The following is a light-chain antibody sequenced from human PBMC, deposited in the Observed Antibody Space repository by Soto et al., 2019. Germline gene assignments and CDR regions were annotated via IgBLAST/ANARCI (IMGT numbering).Light chain of an antibody. Sequence: EIVLTQSPGTLSLSPGERATLSCRASQSGFSFYLAWFQQKPGQAPRLLIYGASSRATGIPDRFSGSGSGTDFTLTISRLEPADVAVYYCHQYGSSPWTLGQGTKVEIK. J-gene: IGKJ1*01. CDR2: GAS. V-gene: IGKV3-20*01. CDR3: HQYGSSPWT. CDR1: QSGFSFY.